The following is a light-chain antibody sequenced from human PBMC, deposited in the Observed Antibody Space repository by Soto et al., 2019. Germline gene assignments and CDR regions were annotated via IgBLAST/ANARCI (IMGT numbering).Light chain of an antibody. V-gene: IGKV3-15*01. Sequence: EIVMTQSPATLSVSPWERVTLSCRASQSVDSYLAWYQHKPGQPPRLLIYGASTRATGIPARFSGSGSGTDFTLTISSLQSEDFAVYCCQQCSDWPLLTFGQGTRLEIK. J-gene: IGKJ5*01. CDR1: QSVDSY. CDR2: GAS. CDR3: QQCSDWPLLT.